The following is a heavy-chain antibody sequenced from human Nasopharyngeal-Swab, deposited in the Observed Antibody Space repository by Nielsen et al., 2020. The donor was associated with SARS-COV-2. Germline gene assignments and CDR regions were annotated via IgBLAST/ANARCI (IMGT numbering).Heavy chain of an antibody. CDR2: ISSGGTTK. Sequence: GGSLRLSYAASGFSFSDYYMSWLRQAPGKGLEWISYISSGGTTKYYADSVKGRFAISRDNARRSLFLQMNSLRAEDTALYYCARRAYYYDSRGFYEDYWGQGTLVTVSS. V-gene: IGHV3-11*04. CDR1: GFSFSDYY. J-gene: IGHJ4*02. CDR3: ARRAYYYDSRGFYEDY. D-gene: IGHD3-22*01.